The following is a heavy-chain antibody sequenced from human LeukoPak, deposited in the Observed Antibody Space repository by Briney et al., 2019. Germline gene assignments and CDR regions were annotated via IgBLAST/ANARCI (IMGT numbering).Heavy chain of an antibody. CDR3: ATSHTALTFFDY. V-gene: IGHV3-11*06. Sequence: SVKGRFTISRDNAKNSLYLQMNSLRAEDTAVYYCATSHTALTFFDYWGQGTLVTGSS. D-gene: IGHD5-18*01. J-gene: IGHJ4*02.